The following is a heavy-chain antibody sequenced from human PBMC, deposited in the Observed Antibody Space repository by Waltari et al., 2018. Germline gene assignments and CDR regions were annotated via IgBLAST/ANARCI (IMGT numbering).Heavy chain of an antibody. CDR1: GFIFNTFA. J-gene: IGHJ4*02. V-gene: IGHV3-21*01. Sequence: EVQLVESGGGLVKPGGSLRLSCAASGFIFNTFAMNWVRQAPGKGLEWVSSISSRSTYIYYADSVKGRFTISRDNARSSLLLQMNSLRAEDTAVYYCARDEGGQYQGDFDYWGQGTLVSVSS. D-gene: IGHD3-16*01. CDR3: ARDEGGQYQGDFDY. CDR2: ISSRSTYI.